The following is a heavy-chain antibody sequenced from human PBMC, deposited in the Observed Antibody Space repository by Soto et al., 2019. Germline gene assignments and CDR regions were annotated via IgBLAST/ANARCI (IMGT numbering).Heavy chain of an antibody. V-gene: IGHV3-48*03. D-gene: IGHD3-10*01. J-gene: IGHJ4*02. CDR2: ISTSGSTI. Sequence: EVQLVESGGGLVQPGGSLRLSCAVSGFTFSSYEMNWVRQAPGKGLEWISYISTSGSTIYYEDSVKGRFTISRDNAKNSLYLQMNSLRAEDTGVHYCARFDGASRGYWGQGTLVTVSS. CDR3: ARFDGASRGY. CDR1: GFTFSSYE.